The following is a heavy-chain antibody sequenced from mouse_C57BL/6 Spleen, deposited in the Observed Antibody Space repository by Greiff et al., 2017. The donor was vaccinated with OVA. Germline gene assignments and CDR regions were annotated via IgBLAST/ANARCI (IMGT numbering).Heavy chain of an antibody. D-gene: IGHD1-1*01. CDR2: IGPGSGST. Sequence: QVQLKQSGAELVKPGASVKISCKASGYTFTDYYINWVKQRPGQGLAWIGKIGPGSGSTYYNEKFKGKATLTADKSSSTAYMQLSSLTSEDSAVYFCARSASYYYGSSAYFDDGGQGTTLTVSS. V-gene: IGHV1-77*01. CDR1: GYTFTDYY. CDR3: ARSASYYYGSSAYFDD. J-gene: IGHJ2*01.